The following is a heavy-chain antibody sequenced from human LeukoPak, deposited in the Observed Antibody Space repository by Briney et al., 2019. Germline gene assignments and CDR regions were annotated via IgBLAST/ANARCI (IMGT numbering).Heavy chain of an antibody. CDR1: GYSFTSYW. CDR2: IYPGDSGT. Sequence: PGESLKISCKGSGYSFTSYWIGWVRQMPGKGLEWMGIIYPGDSGTRYSPSFQGQVTISADKSISTAYLQWSSLKASDTAMYYCARGRYYYGSGSYYPPIYNWFDPWGQGTLVTVSS. CDR3: ARGRYYYGSGSYYPPIYNWFDP. V-gene: IGHV5-51*01. J-gene: IGHJ5*02. D-gene: IGHD3-10*01.